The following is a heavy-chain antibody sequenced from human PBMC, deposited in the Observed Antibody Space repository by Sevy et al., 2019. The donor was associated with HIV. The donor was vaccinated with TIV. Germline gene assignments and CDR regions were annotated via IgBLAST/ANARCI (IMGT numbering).Heavy chain of an antibody. CDR2: ISGSGGST. Sequence: GGSLRLSCAASGFTFSSYAMSWVRQAPGKGLEWVSAISGSGGSTYYADSVKGRFTISRDNSKNTLYRQMNSLRAEDTAVYYCAKHSSSLGYYFDYWGQGTLVTVSS. CDR3: AKHSSSLGYYFDY. V-gene: IGHV3-23*01. CDR1: GFTFSSYA. J-gene: IGHJ4*02. D-gene: IGHD6-6*01.